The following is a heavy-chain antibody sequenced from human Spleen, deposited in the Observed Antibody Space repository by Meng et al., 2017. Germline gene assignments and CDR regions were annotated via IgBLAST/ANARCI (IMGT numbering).Heavy chain of an antibody. Sequence: QLQLQESGPGLVNPSQTLSPTCTVSGGSISSNGYYWDWVRQPPGKGLEWIGAIYHSGITYYTPSLESRVTVSVDTSRSQFSLELTSVTAADTAVYYCVRSRAWVRTGFDPWGQGTLVIVSS. CDR1: GGSISSNGYY. D-gene: IGHD1/OR15-1a*01. V-gene: IGHV4-39*01. CDR3: VRSRAWVRTGFDP. CDR2: IYHSGIT. J-gene: IGHJ5*02.